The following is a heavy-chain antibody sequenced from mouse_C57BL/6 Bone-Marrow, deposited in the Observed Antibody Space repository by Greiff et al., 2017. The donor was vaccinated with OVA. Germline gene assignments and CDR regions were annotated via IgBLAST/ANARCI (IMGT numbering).Heavy chain of an antibody. CDR2: ISNGGGSN. D-gene: IGHD1-1*01. CDR1: GFTFSDYY. CDR3: ARRGSSYDYAMDY. Sequence: EVKLVASGGGLVQPGGSLKLSCAASGFTFSDYYMYWVRQTPEKRLEWVAYISNGGGSNYYPDTVKGRFTISRDNAKNTLYLQMSRLKSEDTAMYYCARRGSSYDYAMDYWGQGTSVTVSS. V-gene: IGHV5-12*01. J-gene: IGHJ4*01.